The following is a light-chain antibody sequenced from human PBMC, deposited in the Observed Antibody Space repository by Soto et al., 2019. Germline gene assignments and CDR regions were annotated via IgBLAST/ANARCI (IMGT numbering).Light chain of an antibody. Sequence: EIVMTQSPATLSASPGERVTLSCRASQSVSSTVAWYQQKPGQAPRLLIHGASTRATGIPARFSGGGSGTELTLTISGLQSEDFAIYYCQQSNNWPPITFGQGTRLDIK. CDR2: GAS. CDR3: QQSNNWPPIT. V-gene: IGKV3-15*01. J-gene: IGKJ5*01. CDR1: QSVSST.